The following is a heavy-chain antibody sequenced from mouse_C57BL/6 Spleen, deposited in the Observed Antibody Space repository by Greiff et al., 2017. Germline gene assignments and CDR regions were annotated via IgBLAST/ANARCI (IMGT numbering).Heavy chain of an antibody. Sequence: VQLQESGAELMKPGASVKLSCKATGYTFTGYWIEWVKQRPGHGLEWIGEILPGSGSTNYNDNFKGKATFTADTSTNTAYMQLSSLTTEDSAIYYCARYVSPYYFDDWGQGTTLTVSS. V-gene: IGHV1-9*01. CDR1: GYTFTGYW. CDR3: ARYVSPYYFDD. CDR2: ILPGSGST. J-gene: IGHJ2*01.